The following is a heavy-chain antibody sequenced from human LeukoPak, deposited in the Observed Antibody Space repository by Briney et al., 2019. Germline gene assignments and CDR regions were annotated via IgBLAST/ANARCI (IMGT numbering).Heavy chain of an antibody. CDR2: IYYSGST. J-gene: IGHJ5*01. CDR1: GGSISNYY. Sequence: SETLSLTCTVSGGSISNYYWSWIRQPPGKGLEWIGYIYYSGSTYYNPSLKSRVTISVDTSKNQFSVKLSSVTAADTAVYYCAREWNYVIDSWGQGTLVTVSS. V-gene: IGHV4-59*01. CDR3: AREWNYVIDS. D-gene: IGHD1-7*01.